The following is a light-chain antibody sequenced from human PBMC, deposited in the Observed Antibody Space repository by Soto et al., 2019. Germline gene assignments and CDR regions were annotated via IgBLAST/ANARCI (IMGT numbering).Light chain of an antibody. V-gene: IGKV1-39*01. CDR3: QQSNSTPWT. CDR2: AAS. CDR1: QSISSY. J-gene: IGKJ1*01. Sequence: DIPMTPSPSSLSASVGDRGTIPFRASQSISSYLNWHQQKPGKAPKVLIYAASSLQSGVPSRFSGSGSGTDFTLTSSSLQREDSAAYYCQQSNSTPWTFGQGTKVDIK.